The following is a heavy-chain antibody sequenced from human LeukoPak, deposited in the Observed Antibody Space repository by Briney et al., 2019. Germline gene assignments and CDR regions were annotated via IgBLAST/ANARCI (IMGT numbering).Heavy chain of an antibody. CDR2: ISGSGSVS. Sequence: PGGSLRLSCAASGFTFSSYSMNWVRQAPGKGLEWISYISGSGSVSYYEDSVKGRFTISRDNAKNSLYLQMNSLRDEDTALYYCAKNQGQWLVPVDYWGQGTLVTVSS. J-gene: IGHJ4*02. CDR3: AKNQGQWLVPVDY. CDR1: GFTFSSYS. D-gene: IGHD6-19*01. V-gene: IGHV3-48*02.